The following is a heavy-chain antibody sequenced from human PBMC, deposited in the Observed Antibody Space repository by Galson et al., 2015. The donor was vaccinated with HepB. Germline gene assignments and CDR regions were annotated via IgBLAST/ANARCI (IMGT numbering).Heavy chain of an antibody. CDR2: IWCDGSNK. Sequence: SLRLSCAASGFTFSSYGMHWVRQAPGKGLEWVAVIWCDGSNKYYADFVKGRFTISRDNSKNTLYLQMNSLRAEDTAVYYCARDSFASWGHFDYWGQGTLVTVSS. V-gene: IGHV3-33*01. J-gene: IGHJ4*02. CDR3: ARDSFASWGHFDY. D-gene: IGHD6-13*01. CDR1: GFTFSSYG.